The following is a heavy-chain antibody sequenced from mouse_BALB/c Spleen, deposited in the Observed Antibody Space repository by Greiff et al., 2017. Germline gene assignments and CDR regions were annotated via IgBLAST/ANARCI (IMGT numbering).Heavy chain of an antibody. CDR2: IWSGGST. CDR3: ARGGTTVVAKDYYAMDY. CDR1: GFSLTSYG. D-gene: IGHD1-1*01. J-gene: IGHJ4*01. V-gene: IGHV2-2*02. Sequence: VKLMESGPGLVQPSQSLSITCTVSGFSLTSYGVHWVRQSPGKGLEWLGVIWSGGSTDYNAAFISRLSISKDNSKSQVFFKMNSLQANDTAIYYCARGGTTVVAKDYYAMDYWGQGTSVTVSS.